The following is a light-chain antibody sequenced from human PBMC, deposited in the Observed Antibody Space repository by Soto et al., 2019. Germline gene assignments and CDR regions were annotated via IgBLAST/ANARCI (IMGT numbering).Light chain of an antibody. CDR2: RAS. CDR1: QSLGGN. Sequence: EIVMTQSPATLSVSPGDTATLSCRASQSLGGNLAWYQQKPGQAPRLLIFRASSRATGVPARFSASGSGTEFTLTISGLQSEDIAVYYCQQYDRWPPSTFGQGTRLEIK. J-gene: IGKJ5*01. V-gene: IGKV3-15*01. CDR3: QQYDRWPPST.